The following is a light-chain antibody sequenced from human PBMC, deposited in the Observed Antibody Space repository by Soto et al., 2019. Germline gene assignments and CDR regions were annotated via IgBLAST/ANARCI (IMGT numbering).Light chain of an antibody. CDR1: QSVSSN. Sequence: EIVMTQSPATLSVSPGERDTLSCRASQSVSSNLAWYQQKPGQAPRLLIYGASTRATGIPARSSGSGSGTEFTLTISSLQSEDFAVYYCQQYNNWPPLTFGGGTKVDTK. CDR3: QQYNNWPPLT. V-gene: IGKV3-15*01. J-gene: IGKJ4*01. CDR2: GAS.